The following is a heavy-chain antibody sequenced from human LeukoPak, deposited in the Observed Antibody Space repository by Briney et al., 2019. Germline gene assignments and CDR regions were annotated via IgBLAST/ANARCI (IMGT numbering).Heavy chain of an antibody. CDR3: ARAGSSGWYVLDN. D-gene: IGHD6-19*01. J-gene: IGHJ4*02. Sequence: PSETLSLTCTVSGGSISNYYWSWIRQPAGKGLEWIGRIYASGSTNYNPSLKSRVTMSVDTSKNQLSLKLSSVTAADTAVYYCARAGSSGWYVLDNWGQGTVVTVSS. V-gene: IGHV4-4*07. CDR2: IYASGST. CDR1: GGSISNYY.